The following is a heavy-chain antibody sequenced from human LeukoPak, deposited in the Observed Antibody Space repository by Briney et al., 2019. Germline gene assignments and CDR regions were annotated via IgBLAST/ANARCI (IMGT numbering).Heavy chain of an antibody. J-gene: IGHJ4*02. V-gene: IGHV3-23*01. D-gene: IGHD2-2*01. CDR3: VKDFLHGPHIEPVGSVGPFDY. CDR2: LHADSGMT. Sequence: GGSLRLSCATSGFTFSSYAMSWVRQAPGKGPEWVSGLHADSGMTYYADSVKGRFTISRDNSKNTLYFQMNSLRAEDTAVYYCVKDFLHGPHIEPVGSVGPFDYWGQGTLVTVSS. CDR1: GFTFSSYA.